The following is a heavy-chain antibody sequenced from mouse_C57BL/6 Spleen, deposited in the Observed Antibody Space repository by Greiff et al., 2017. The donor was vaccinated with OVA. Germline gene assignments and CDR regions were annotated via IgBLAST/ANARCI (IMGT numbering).Heavy chain of an antibody. J-gene: IGHJ3*01. CDR2: IDPEDGET. CDR3: AKSDSSGYWFAY. V-gene: IGHV14-2*01. Sequence: VQLQQSGAELVKPGASVKLSCTASGFNIKDYYMHWVKQRTEQGLEWIGRIDPEDGETKYAPKFQGKATITADTPSNTAYLQRSSLTSEDTAVYYCAKSDSSGYWFAYWGQGTLVTVSA. D-gene: IGHD3-2*02. CDR1: GFNIKDYY.